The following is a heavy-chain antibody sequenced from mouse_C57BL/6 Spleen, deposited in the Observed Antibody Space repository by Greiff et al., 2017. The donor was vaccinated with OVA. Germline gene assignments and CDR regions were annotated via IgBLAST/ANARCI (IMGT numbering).Heavy chain of an antibody. CDR2: IWGVGST. D-gene: IGHD1-1*01. CDR3: ASGSSYVRFAY. V-gene: IGHV2-6*01. J-gene: IGHJ3*01. CDR1: GFSLTSYG. Sequence: VQLQQSGPGLVAPSQSLSITCTVSGFSLTSYGVDWVRQSPGKGLEWLGVIWGVGSTNYNSALKSRLSISKDNSKSQVFLKMNSLQTDDTAMYYCASGSSYVRFAYWGQGTLVTVSA.